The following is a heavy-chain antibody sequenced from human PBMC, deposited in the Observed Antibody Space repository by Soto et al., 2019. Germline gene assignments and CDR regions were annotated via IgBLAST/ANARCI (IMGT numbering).Heavy chain of an antibody. V-gene: IGHV3-23*01. CDR3: AKDYYDIRYYFDY. Sequence: LRLSCAASGFTFSSYAMSWVRQAPGKGLEWVSAISGSGGSTYCADSVKGRFTISRDNSKNTLYLQMNSLRAEDTAVYYCAKDYYDIRYYFDYWGQGTLVTVSS. CDR1: GFTFSSYA. D-gene: IGHD3-22*01. CDR2: ISGSGGST. J-gene: IGHJ4*02.